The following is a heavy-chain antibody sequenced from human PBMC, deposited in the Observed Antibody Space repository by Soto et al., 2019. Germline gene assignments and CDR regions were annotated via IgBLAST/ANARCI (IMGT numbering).Heavy chain of an antibody. V-gene: IGHV4-39*01. Sequence: PSETLSLTCTVSGGSISSSNYYWGWIRQPPGKGLEWIGSIYYSGSTYYNPSLKSRVTISVDTSKNQFSLKLSSVTAADTAVCYCARQRDYGDYVGYYYYYYMDVWGKGTTVTVSS. CDR2: IYYSGST. CDR1: GGSISSSNYY. D-gene: IGHD4-17*01. J-gene: IGHJ6*03. CDR3: ARQRDYGDYVGYYYYYYMDV.